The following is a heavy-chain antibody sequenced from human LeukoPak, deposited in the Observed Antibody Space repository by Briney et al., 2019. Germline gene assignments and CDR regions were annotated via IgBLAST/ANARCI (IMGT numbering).Heavy chain of an antibody. CDR1: GGSFSGYY. CDR2: INHSGST. CDR3: ARGAGNSGWYNY. V-gene: IGHV4-34*01. Sequence: PSETLSLTCAVYGGSFSGYYCTWIRQAPGKGLEWIGEINHSGSTNYNPSLKSRVTISVDTSKNQVSLKLSSATAADTAIYYCARGAGNSGWYNYWGQGTLVTVPS. J-gene: IGHJ4*02. D-gene: IGHD6-19*01.